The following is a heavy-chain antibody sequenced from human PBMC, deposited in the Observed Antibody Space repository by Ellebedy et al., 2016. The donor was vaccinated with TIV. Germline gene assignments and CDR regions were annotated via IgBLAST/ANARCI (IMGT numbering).Heavy chain of an antibody. CDR3: AKKGLELRTVHHYFYMDV. J-gene: IGHJ6*03. D-gene: IGHD1-7*01. V-gene: IGHV3-23*01. Sequence: GGSLRLXCAASGFTFSSYAMTWVRQGPGKGLEWVSGISGSGDITFYGDSVKGRFTISRDNSKNTLYLQMTSLRAEDTAVYFCAKKGLELRTVHHYFYMDVWGKGTTVTVSS. CDR2: ISGSGDIT. CDR1: GFTFSSYA.